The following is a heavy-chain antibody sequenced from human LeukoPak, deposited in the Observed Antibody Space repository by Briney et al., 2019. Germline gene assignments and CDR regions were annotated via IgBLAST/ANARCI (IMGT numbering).Heavy chain of an antibody. Sequence: SETLSLTCTVSGGSLSSFYWSWIRQPPGKGLEWTGYISDSGSTNYNPSLKSRVTISVDTSKNKFSLKLSSVTAADTAVYYCARVIMSSLYYYYMDVWGKGTTVTVSS. V-gene: IGHV4-59*01. J-gene: IGHJ6*03. CDR3: ARVIMSSLYYYYMDV. D-gene: IGHD3-3*01. CDR1: GGSLSSFY. CDR2: ISDSGST.